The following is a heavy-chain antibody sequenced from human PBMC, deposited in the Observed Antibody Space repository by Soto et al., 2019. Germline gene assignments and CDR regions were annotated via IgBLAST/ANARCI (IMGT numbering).Heavy chain of an antibody. V-gene: IGHV3-23*01. CDR1: GFTFSSYG. CDR3: AKESPRGFFDF. J-gene: IGHJ4*02. D-gene: IGHD5-12*01. Sequence: EVQLLESGGGLIQPGGSLRLSCAASGFTFSSYGMTWVRQAPGKGLEWVSSISGSGGTAYYADSVKGRFTISRDNSKNTLYLQMHSRRAEDTAVYYCAKESPRGFFDFWGQGTLVTVSS. CDR2: ISGSGGTA.